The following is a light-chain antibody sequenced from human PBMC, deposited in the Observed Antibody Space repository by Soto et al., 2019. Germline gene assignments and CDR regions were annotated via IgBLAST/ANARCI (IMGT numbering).Light chain of an antibody. CDR1: NSDVGGYNY. CDR2: DVT. J-gene: IGLJ1*01. CDR3: CSHAGSYTYV. V-gene: IGLV2-11*01. Sequence: QSVLTQPRSVSGSPGQSLTISCTGTNSDVGGYNYVSWYQQHPGKAPKLMIYDVTKRPSGVPDRFSGSKSGNTASLTISWLQAEDEGDYYCCSHAGSYTYVFGTGTKVTVL.